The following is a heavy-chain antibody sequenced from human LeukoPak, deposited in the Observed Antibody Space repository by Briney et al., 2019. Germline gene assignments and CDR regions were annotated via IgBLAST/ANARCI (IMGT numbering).Heavy chain of an antibody. D-gene: IGHD2-15*01. CDR1: GFTFSYYW. CDR2: INLDGSEK. Sequence: PGGSLRLACAASGFTFSYYWMSWVRQAPGKGLEWVANINLDGSEKNYVDSVQGQFTISRDNAKNLLYLQMNSLRAEDTAVYYCGRGSAAPNLWGQGTLVTVSS. CDR3: GRGSAAPNL. V-gene: IGHV3-7*01. J-gene: IGHJ4*02.